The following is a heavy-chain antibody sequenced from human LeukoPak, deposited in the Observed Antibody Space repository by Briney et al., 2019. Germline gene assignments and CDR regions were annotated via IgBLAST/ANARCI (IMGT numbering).Heavy chain of an antibody. CDR1: GFTFSSYA. Sequence: PGGSPRLSCAASGFTFSSYAMHWVRQAPGKGLEWVAVISYDGSNKYYADSVKVRFTISRDNSKNTLYLQMNSLRAEDTAVYYCAREARAYCGGDCHSFAYWGQGTLVTVSS. J-gene: IGHJ4*02. D-gene: IGHD2-21*02. CDR2: ISYDGSNK. V-gene: IGHV3-30*04. CDR3: AREARAYCGGDCHSFAY.